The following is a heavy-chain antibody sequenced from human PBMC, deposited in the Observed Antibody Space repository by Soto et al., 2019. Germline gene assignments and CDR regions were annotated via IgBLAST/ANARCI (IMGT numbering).Heavy chain of an antibody. CDR3: AKFCSSTSCYAPGANDAFDI. Sequence: GGSLRLSCAASGFTFSSYAMSWVRQAPGKGLEWVSAISGSGGSTYYADSVKGRFTISRDNSKNTLYLQMNSLRAEDTAVYYCAKFCSSTSCYAPGANDAFDIWGQGTMVTVSS. D-gene: IGHD2-2*01. CDR1: GFTFSSYA. J-gene: IGHJ3*02. V-gene: IGHV3-23*01. CDR2: ISGSGGST.